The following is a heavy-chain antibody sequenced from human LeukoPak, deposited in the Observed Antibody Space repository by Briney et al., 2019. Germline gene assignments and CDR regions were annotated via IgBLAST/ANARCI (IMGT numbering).Heavy chain of an antibody. CDR1: GFTFSSYG. J-gene: IGHJ4*02. CDR2: IRYDGSNK. V-gene: IGHV3-30*02. Sequence: GGSLRLSCASSGFTFSSYGMHWVRQAPGKGLEWVAFIRYDGSNKYYADSVKGRFTISRDNSKNTLYLQMNSLRAEDTAVYYCARPDCGGDCYLLYFDYWGQGTLVTVSS. CDR3: ARPDCGGDCYLLYFDY. D-gene: IGHD2-21*01.